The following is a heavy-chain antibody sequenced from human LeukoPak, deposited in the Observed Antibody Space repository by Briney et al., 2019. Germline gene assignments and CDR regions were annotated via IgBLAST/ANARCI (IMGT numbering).Heavy chain of an antibody. CDR1: GFSFSSYN. V-gene: IGHV3-21*01. CDR3: ARDPYSGAYGDTYYYFMDV. CDR2: ITTSSSYT. D-gene: IGHD1-26*01. Sequence: GGSLRLSCEASGFSFSSYNMDWVRQTPGKGLEWISSITTSSSYTFYADSVKGRFTISRDNARNSLYLQMNSLTAEDTAVYYCARDPYSGAYGDTYYYFMDVWGKGTTVTISS. J-gene: IGHJ6*03.